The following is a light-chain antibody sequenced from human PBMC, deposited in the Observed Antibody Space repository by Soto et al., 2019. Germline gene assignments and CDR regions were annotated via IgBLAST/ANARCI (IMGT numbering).Light chain of an antibody. CDR2: GAS. J-gene: IGKJ1*01. CDR1: QSVSSD. Sequence: EIVMTQSPATLSVSPRERATLSCRASQSVSSDLAWYQQKPGQAPRLLIYGASTRATGIAARFIGSGSGTQFTLTITSLQSEDFAVYYCQQYNNWPPWTFGQGTKVEIK. CDR3: QQYNNWPPWT. V-gene: IGKV3-15*01.